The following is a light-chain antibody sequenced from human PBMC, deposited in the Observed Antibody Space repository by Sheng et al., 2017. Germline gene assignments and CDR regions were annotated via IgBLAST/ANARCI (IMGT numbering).Light chain of an antibody. Sequence: SSELTQDPAVSVALGQTVRLTCRGDSLRKYYASWYQQKPGQAPVPVIYGENNRPSGIPDRFSGSSSGNTASLTITGAQADDEADYYCNSRDSSGNHAIFGGGTKLTVL. V-gene: IGLV3-19*01. CDR2: GEN. J-gene: IGLJ2*01. CDR1: SLRKYY. CDR3: NSRDSSGNHAI.